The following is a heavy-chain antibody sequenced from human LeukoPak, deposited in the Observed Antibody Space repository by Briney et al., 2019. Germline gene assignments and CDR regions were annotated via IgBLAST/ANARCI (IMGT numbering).Heavy chain of an antibody. J-gene: IGHJ4*02. Sequence: SETLSLTCTVSGGSINSYYWSWIRQPPGKGLEWIGYIYYSGSTNYNPSLKSRVTISVDTSKNQFSLKPRSVTAADTAVYYCAGGSSGYYYSVDYWGQGTLVTVSS. CDR2: IYYSGST. V-gene: IGHV4-59*01. CDR3: AGGSSGYYYSVDY. CDR1: GGSINSYY. D-gene: IGHD3-22*01.